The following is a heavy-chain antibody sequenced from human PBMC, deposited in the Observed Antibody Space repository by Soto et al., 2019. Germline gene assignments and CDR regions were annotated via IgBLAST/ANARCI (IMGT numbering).Heavy chain of an antibody. CDR3: EGTMVRGVITTN. D-gene: IGHD3-10*01. J-gene: IGHJ4*02. Sequence: QVQLHESGPGLVKPSQTLSLTCTVSGGSISSGDYYWSWILQPPGKRLEWIGYIYYRGSTYYNPSLKSRVTISVDTSKYQFSLKLSSVTAADTAVYCCEGTMVRGVITTNWGQGTLVTVSS. V-gene: IGHV4-30-4*01. CDR2: IYYRGST. CDR1: GGSISSGDYY.